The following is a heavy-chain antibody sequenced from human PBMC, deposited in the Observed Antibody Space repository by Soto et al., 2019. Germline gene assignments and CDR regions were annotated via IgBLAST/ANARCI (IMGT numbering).Heavy chain of an antibody. CDR1: GYTFTGYY. D-gene: IGHD2-15*01. CDR2: INPNSGGT. V-gene: IGHV1-2*04. Sequence: ASVKVSCKASGYTFTGYYMHWVRQAPGQGLEWMGWINPNSGGTNYAQKFQGWVTMTRDTSISTAYMEPSRLRSDDTAVYYCARDQGYCSGGSCYYDAFDIWGQGTMVTVSS. CDR3: ARDQGYCSGGSCYYDAFDI. J-gene: IGHJ3*02.